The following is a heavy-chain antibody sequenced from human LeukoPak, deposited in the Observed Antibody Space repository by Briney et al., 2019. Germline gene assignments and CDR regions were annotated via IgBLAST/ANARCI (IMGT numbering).Heavy chain of an antibody. D-gene: IGHD6-13*01. J-gene: IGHJ4*02. CDR2: ISGSGDST. CDR3: AKTRPLDSSSWSHGDY. CDR1: GFTFSSYA. Sequence: GGSLRLSCAASGFTFSSYAMSWVRQAPGKGLEWVSTISGSGDSTYYGDSVKGRFTISRDSSKNTLYLQMNSLRAEDTAVYYCAKTRPLDSSSWSHGDYWGQGTLVTVSS. V-gene: IGHV3-23*01.